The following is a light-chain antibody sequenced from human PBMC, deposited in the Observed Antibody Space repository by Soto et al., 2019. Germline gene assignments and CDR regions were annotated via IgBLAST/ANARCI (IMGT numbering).Light chain of an antibody. CDR3: QVWDTSSDHPV. Sequence: SYELTQPPSVSVAPGKTAGITCGGNNIGSKSVHWYQQKPGQAPVLVIYYDTDRPSGIPERFSGSNSGNTATLTISRVEAGDEADYYCQVWDTSSDHPVFGGGTKLTVL. CDR2: YDT. J-gene: IGLJ2*01. CDR1: NIGSKS. V-gene: IGLV3-21*04.